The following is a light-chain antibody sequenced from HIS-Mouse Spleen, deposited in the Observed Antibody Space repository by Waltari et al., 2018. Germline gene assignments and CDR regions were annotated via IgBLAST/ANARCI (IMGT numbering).Light chain of an antibody. CDR3: QQYNSYIFT. Sequence: DIQMTQSPSTLSASVGDRVTITCRASQSISSWLAWYQQKPGKAPKLLIYKASSLESGVSSRSSGSGSGTEFTLTISSLQPDDFATYYCQQYNSYIFTFGPGTKVDIK. J-gene: IGKJ3*01. V-gene: IGKV1-5*03. CDR2: KAS. CDR1: QSISSW.